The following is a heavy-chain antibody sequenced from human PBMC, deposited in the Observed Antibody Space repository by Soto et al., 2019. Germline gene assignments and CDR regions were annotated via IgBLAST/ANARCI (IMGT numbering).Heavy chain of an antibody. CDR2: IYYTGNT. Sequence: QVQLQESGPGLVKPSQTLSLTCTVSGGSISSGGYYWTWIRHHPEKGLEWIGYIYYTGNTYYNPSLKSRVTMSVDTSKNPFSLKLSSVTAAATAVYYCASDYGDYFDYWGQGTLVTVSS. CDR1: GGSISSGGYY. CDR3: ASDYGDYFDY. V-gene: IGHV4-31*03. D-gene: IGHD4-17*01. J-gene: IGHJ4*02.